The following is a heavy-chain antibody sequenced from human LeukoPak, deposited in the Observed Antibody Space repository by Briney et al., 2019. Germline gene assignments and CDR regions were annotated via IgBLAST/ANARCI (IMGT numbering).Heavy chain of an antibody. Sequence: GASVKVSCKASGGTFSSYAISWVRQAPGQGLEWMGGIIPIFGTANYAQKFQGRVTITADESTSTAYMELSSLRSEDTAVYYCARPSVGYCSSTSCLGGFDYWGQGTLVTVSS. CDR2: IIPIFGTA. D-gene: IGHD2-2*01. J-gene: IGHJ4*02. CDR3: ARPSVGYCSSTSCLGGFDY. V-gene: IGHV1-69*13. CDR1: GGTFSSYA.